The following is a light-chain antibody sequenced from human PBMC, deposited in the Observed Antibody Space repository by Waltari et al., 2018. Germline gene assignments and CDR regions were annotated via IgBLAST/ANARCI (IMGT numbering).Light chain of an antibody. CDR3: QQRNNWPSRT. V-gene: IGKV3-11*01. J-gene: IGKJ4*01. Sequence: EILLTQSPATLSLSPGERATLPCRSSQSVGSSLAWYQQKPGQAPRLLIYDASNRATGMPARFSGSGYGTDFTLTISSLEPEGFAVYYCQQRNNWPSRTFGGGTKVEI. CDR1: QSVGSS. CDR2: DAS.